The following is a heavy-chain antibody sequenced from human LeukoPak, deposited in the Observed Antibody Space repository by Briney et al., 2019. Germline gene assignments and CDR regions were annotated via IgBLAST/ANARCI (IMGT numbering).Heavy chain of an antibody. V-gene: IGHV3-30-3*01. CDR2: ISYDGSNK. J-gene: IGHJ4*02. Sequence: GRSLRLSCAASGFTFSSYAMHWVRQAPGKGLEWVAVISYDGSNKYYADSVEGRFTISRDNSKNTLYLQMNSLRAEDTAVYYCARAVGGSWYMGIDYWGQGTLVTVSS. D-gene: IGHD6-13*01. CDR1: GFTFSSYA. CDR3: ARAVGGSWYMGIDY.